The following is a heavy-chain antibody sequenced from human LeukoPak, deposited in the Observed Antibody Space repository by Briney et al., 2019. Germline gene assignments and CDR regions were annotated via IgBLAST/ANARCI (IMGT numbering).Heavy chain of an antibody. CDR3: ARCGREDIIPYYYGMDV. CDR2: ISSSGGSI. J-gene: IGHJ6*02. D-gene: IGHD3-10*01. V-gene: IGHV3-11*01. CDR1: EFTFGDFH. Sequence: GGSLRLSCAASEFTFGDFHMSWIGQAPGKGLEWVSYISSSGGSIYYADSVKGRFTISRDNVKNSLYLQMNSLRAEDTAVYYCARCGREDIIPYYYGMDVWGQGTTVTVSS.